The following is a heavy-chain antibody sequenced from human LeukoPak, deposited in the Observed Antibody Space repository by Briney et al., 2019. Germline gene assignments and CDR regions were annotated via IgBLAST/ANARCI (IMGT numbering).Heavy chain of an antibody. CDR2: TYYRSKWYN. CDR1: GDSVSSNSAA. J-gene: IGHJ5*02. V-gene: IGHV6-1*01. D-gene: IGHD3-10*01. CDR3: ARGTNYYGSGSYVGWFDP. Sequence: SQTLSLTCAISGDSVSSNSAAWNWIRQSPSRGLEWLGRTYYRSKWYNDYAVSVKSRITINPDTSKNQFSLQLNSVTPEDTAVYYCARGTNYYGSGSYVGWFDPWGQGTLVTVSS.